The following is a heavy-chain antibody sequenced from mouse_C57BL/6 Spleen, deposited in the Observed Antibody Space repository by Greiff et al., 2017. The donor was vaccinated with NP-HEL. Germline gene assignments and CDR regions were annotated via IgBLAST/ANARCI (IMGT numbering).Heavy chain of an antibody. Sequence: QVQLQQSGAELARPGASVKLSCKASGYTFTSYGISWVKQRPGQGLEWIGEIYPRSGNTYYNEKFKGKATLTADKSSSTAYMELRSLTSEDSAVYFCAREDGSRDYCAMDYWGQGTSVTVSS. V-gene: IGHV1-81*01. J-gene: IGHJ4*01. CDR3: AREDGSRDYCAMDY. CDR2: IYPRSGNT. CDR1: GYTFTSYG. D-gene: IGHD1-1*01.